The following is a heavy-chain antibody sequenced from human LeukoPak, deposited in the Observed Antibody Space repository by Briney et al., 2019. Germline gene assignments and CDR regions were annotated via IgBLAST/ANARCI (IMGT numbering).Heavy chain of an antibody. CDR1: GFTVSAYS. CDR3: ARGRGVTGYSYFDY. V-gene: IGHV3-30-3*01. J-gene: IGHJ4*02. CDR2: ISYDGTNK. Sequence: PGGSLRLSCAASGFTVSAYSMHWVRQAPGKGLEWVGVISYDGTNKYSADSVKGRFTISRDNSKNTLYLQMNSLRAEDTAVYYCARGRGVTGYSYFDYWGQGTLVTVSS. D-gene: IGHD3-9*01.